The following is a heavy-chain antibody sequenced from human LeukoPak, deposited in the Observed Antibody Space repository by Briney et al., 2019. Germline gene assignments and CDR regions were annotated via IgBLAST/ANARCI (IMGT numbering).Heavy chain of an antibody. Sequence: PGGSLRLSCAASGFTFSSYGMHWVRQAPGKGLEWVAFIRYDGSNKYYADSVKGRFTISRDNSKNTLYLQMNSLRAEDTAVYYCARDCSGGSCYSRFAWFDPWGQGTLVTVSS. CDR2: IRYDGSNK. CDR3: ARDCSGGSCYSRFAWFDP. V-gene: IGHV3-30*02. D-gene: IGHD2-15*01. CDR1: GFTFSSYG. J-gene: IGHJ5*02.